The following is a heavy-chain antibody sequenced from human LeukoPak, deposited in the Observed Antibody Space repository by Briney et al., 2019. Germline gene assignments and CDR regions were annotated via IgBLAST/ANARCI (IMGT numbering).Heavy chain of an antibody. J-gene: IGHJ6*03. D-gene: IGHD5-12*01. CDR2: ISGGGGST. Sequence: GGSLRLSCAASGFTFDEYAMSWVRQAPGKGLEWVSGISGGGGSTYYADSVKGRFTIFRDNSKNMLYLQMNSLRVEDTAVYYCAKLSGYDVSYYYYMDVWGKGTTVTVS. CDR3: AKLSGYDVSYYYYMDV. CDR1: GFTFDEYA. V-gene: IGHV3-23*01.